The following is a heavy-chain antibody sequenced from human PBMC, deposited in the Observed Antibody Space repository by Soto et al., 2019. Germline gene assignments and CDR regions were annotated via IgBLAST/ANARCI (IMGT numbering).Heavy chain of an antibody. V-gene: IGHV1-69*08. Sequence: QVQLVQSGAEVKKPGSSVKVSCKASGGTFSSYTISWVRQAPGQGLEWMGRIIPILGIANYAQKFQGRVTITADKSTSTAYMELSSLRSEDTAVYYCAIDVGEAGVRGVHYWGQGTLVTVSS. J-gene: IGHJ4*02. CDR3: AIDVGEAGVRGVHY. CDR1: GGTFSSYT. D-gene: IGHD3-10*01. CDR2: IIPILGIA.